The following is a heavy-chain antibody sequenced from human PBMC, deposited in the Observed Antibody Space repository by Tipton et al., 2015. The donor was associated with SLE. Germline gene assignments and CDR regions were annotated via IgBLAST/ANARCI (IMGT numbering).Heavy chain of an antibody. Sequence: TLSLTCSVSGESVDSGGYYWSWIRQHPGKGLDWIGYIYYTGITYYNPSLKSRVTMSLDASKNQFSLKLTSVTAADTAMYYCARDREDCGGDCRCFDYWGLGTLVTVSS. V-gene: IGHV4-31*03. D-gene: IGHD2-21*02. CDR1: GESVDSGGYY. J-gene: IGHJ4*02. CDR3: ARDREDCGGDCRCFDY. CDR2: IYYTGIT.